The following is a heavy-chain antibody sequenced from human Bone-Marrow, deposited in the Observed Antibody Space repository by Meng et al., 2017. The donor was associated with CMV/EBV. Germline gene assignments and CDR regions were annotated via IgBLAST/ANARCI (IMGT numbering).Heavy chain of an antibody. J-gene: IGHJ6*02. CDR1: GGSISSYY. CDR3: ARGMTIFGLGYGMDV. V-gene: IGHV4-59*01. Sequence: SETLSLTCSVSGGSISSYYWSWIRQPPGKGLEWIGYIYYSGSTNYNPSLKSRVTISVDRSKNQFSLKLTSVTAADTALYYCARGMTIFGLGYGMDVWGQGTTVTV. CDR2: IYYSGST. D-gene: IGHD3/OR15-3a*01.